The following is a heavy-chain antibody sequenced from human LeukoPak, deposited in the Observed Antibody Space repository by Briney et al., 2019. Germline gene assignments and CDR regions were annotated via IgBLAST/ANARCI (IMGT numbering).Heavy chain of an antibody. CDR3: ARGDLRSGYYV. D-gene: IGHD3-3*01. CDR1: GGSFSGYY. J-gene: IGHJ4*02. CDR2: INHSGST. Sequence: PSETLSVTCAVYGGSFSGYYWSWIRQPPGKGLEWIGEINHSGSTKYTPSLKSRVTLSVDTSKNQFSLKLSSVTAADTAVYYCARGDLRSGYYVWGQGTLVTVSS. V-gene: IGHV4-34*01.